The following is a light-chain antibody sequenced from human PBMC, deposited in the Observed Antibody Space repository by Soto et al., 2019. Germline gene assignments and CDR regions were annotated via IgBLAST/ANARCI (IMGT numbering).Light chain of an antibody. V-gene: IGKV3-11*02. J-gene: IGKJ4*01. Sequence: EIVLTQSPATRSLSPGERATLSCRASQSDNNYLAWYQQKPGQSPRLVIYGASGRATGIPARFSGSGSGRDFTLTISRLEPEDFAVYYCQERSNWPRDSFGGGTKVEMK. CDR1: QSDNNY. CDR3: QERSNWPRDS. CDR2: GAS.